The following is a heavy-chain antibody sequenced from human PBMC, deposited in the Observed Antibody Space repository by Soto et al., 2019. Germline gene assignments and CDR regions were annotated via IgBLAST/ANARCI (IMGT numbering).Heavy chain of an antibody. CDR1: GGSFSGYY. V-gene: IGHV4-34*01. CDR3: ERRGALYYYDYGAFDI. D-gene: IGHD3-22*01. CDR2: INHSGST. J-gene: IGHJ3*02. Sequence: PSETLSLTCAVYGGSFSGYYWTWIRQPPGTGLEWIGEINHSGSTNYNPSLKSRVTISVDTSKNQFSLKLSSVTAADTAVYYCERRGALYYYDYGAFDIWGQGTMVTVSS.